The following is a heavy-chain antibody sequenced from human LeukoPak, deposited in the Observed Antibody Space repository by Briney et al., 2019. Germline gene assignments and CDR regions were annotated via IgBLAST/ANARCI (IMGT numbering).Heavy chain of an antibody. CDR2: IYYSGST. D-gene: IGHD2-21*02. Sequence: SETLSLTCTDSGGSISSSSYYWGWIRQPPGKGLEWIGSIYYSGSTYYNPSLKSRVTISVDTSKNQFSLKLSSVTAADTAVYYCARDGYCGGDCLRSPDAFDLWGQGTMVTVSS. CDR3: ARDGYCGGDCLRSPDAFDL. CDR1: GGSISSSSYY. J-gene: IGHJ3*01. V-gene: IGHV4-39*07.